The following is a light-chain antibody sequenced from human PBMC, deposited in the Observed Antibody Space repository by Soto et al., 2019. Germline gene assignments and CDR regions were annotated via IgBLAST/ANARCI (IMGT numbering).Light chain of an antibody. Sequence: IVMTQSPATLSVSLGERATLSCRASQSINSNLAWYQQRPGQVPRLLIYGGSSRATGIPDRFSGSGSGTDFTLAISRLEPEDFAVNYCQQYEGSPLTFGGGTKVDIK. CDR2: GGS. V-gene: IGKV3-20*01. J-gene: IGKJ4*01. CDR1: QSINSN. CDR3: QQYEGSPLT.